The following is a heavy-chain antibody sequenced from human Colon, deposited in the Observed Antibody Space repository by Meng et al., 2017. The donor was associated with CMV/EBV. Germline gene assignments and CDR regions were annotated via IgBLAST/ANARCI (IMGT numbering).Heavy chain of an antibody. CDR3: ARVGCSSTSCLYYYYGMDV. Sequence: SETLSLTCTVSGGSISNYYWSWIRQPPGKGLEWIGYIYYSGSTNYNPSLKSRVTISVDTSKNQFSLKLSSVTAADTAVYYCARVGCSSTSCLYYYYGMDVWGQGTTVTVSS. J-gene: IGHJ6*02. D-gene: IGHD2-2*01. V-gene: IGHV4-59*01. CDR1: GGSISNYY. CDR2: IYYSGST.